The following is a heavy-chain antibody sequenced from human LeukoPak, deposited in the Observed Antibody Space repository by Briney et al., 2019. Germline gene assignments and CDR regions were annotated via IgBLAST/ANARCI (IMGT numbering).Heavy chain of an antibody. CDR3: ARDKGYNSAY. D-gene: IGHD5-24*01. CDR1: GFTFSSYW. J-gene: IGHJ4*02. Sequence: PGGSLRLSCAASGFTFSSYWMTWVRQTPGKGLEWVANIRMDGGEQYYMDSVEGRFTISRDNAKNSLYLQMYSLRPEDTVVYYCARDKGYNSAYWGRGTLVTVSS. V-gene: IGHV3-7*01. CDR2: IRMDGGEQ.